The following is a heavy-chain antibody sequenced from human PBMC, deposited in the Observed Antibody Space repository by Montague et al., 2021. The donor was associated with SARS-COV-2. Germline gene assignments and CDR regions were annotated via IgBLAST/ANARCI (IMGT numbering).Heavy chain of an antibody. D-gene: IGHD3-22*01. Sequence: SLRLSCEASGFTFSRYAMSLFRQAPGKGLEWVSAISGSGGSTYYSDSVKGRFTISRDNSKNTLYLQMNSLRAEDTAVYYCAKGGERITMIVVVITLADFDYWGQGTLVTVSA. CDR3: AKGGERITMIVVVITLADFDY. CDR1: GFTFSRYA. V-gene: IGHV3-23*01. CDR2: ISGSGGST. J-gene: IGHJ4*02.